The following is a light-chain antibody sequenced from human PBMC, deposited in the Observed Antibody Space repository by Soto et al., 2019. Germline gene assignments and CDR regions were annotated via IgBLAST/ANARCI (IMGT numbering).Light chain of an antibody. V-gene: IGLV1-44*01. CDR3: ATWDDSLNVYV. J-gene: IGLJ1*01. CDR1: SSNIGSNT. CDR2: GNN. Sequence: QSVLTQPPSASGTPGQRVTISCSGSSSNIGSNTVNWYQQLPGTAPRLLIYGNNQRPSGVPDQFSGSKSGTSASLAISGLQSEDEADYYCATWDDSLNVYVFGTGTKLTVL.